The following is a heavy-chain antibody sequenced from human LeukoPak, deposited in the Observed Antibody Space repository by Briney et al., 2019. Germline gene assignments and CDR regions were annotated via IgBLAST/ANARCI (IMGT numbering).Heavy chain of an antibody. CDR3: ARGVRIVGATRLDY. D-gene: IGHD1-26*01. Sequence: PGGSLRLSCAASGFTFSSYWMHWVRQAPGKGLVWVSRINSDGSSTSYADSVKGRFTISRDNSKNTLYLQMNSLRAEDTAVYYCARGVRIVGATRLDYWGQGTLVTVSS. CDR2: INSDGSST. J-gene: IGHJ4*02. CDR1: GFTFSSYW. V-gene: IGHV3-74*01.